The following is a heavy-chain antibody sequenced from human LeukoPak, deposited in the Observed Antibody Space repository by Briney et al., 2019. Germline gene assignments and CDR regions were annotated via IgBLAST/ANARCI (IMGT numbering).Heavy chain of an antibody. J-gene: IGHJ4*02. V-gene: IGHV5-51*01. Sequence: KSLKISCKGSGYSFTNYWIGWVRQMPGKGLEWMGIIYPADSDTRYSPSFQGQVTISADKSISTAYLQWSSLKASDTAMYYCARPAHDYGDSWGQGTLVTVSS. CDR2: IYPADSDT. CDR1: GYSFTNYW. CDR3: ARPAHDYGDS.